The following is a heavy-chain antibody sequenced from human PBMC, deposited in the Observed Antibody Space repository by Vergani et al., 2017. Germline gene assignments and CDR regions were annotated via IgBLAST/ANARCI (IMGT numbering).Heavy chain of an antibody. D-gene: IGHD1-1*01. Sequence: QVQLVESGGGVVQPGRSLRLSCAASGFTFISYGMHWVRQAPGRGLEWVALISYDGDTTYYEDSVKGRFTISRDNSKNTLFLQMHSLRVEDTALYYCAKFPLNITTPDRGDFWGQGSLVTVSS. CDR3: AKFPLNITTPDRGDF. J-gene: IGHJ4*02. V-gene: IGHV3-30*18. CDR2: ISYDGDTT. CDR1: GFTFISYG.